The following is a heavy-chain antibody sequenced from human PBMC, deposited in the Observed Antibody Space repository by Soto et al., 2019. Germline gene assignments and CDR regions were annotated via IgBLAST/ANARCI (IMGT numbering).Heavy chain of an antibody. V-gene: IGHV3-21*06. CDR1: GFTFSSYS. Sequence: EVQLVESGGGLVKPGGSLRLSCAASGFTFSSYSMNWVRQAPGKGLEWVSSISSGSSYIYYADSVKGRFTISRDNAKNSLYLQMSSVRAEDTAVYYCARSSGGSGKLWNYYGMDVWGQGTTVTVSS. CDR2: ISSGSSYI. J-gene: IGHJ6*02. D-gene: IGHD3-10*01. CDR3: ARSSGGSGKLWNYYGMDV.